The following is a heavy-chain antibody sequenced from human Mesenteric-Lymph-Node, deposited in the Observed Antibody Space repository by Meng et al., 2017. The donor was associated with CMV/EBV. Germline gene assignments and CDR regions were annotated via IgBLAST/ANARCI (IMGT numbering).Heavy chain of an antibody. Sequence: YTFTSYYIHWVRQAPGQGLEWMGIINPSGGRTRYEQKFQGRVTMSRDTSTTTVYMELSSLRSEDTAVYYCARVVGLWFGDLLGNYFDYWGQGTLVTVSS. D-gene: IGHD3-10*01. J-gene: IGHJ4*02. CDR2: INPSGGRT. CDR1: YTFTSYY. V-gene: IGHV1-46*01. CDR3: ARVVGLWFGDLLGNYFDY.